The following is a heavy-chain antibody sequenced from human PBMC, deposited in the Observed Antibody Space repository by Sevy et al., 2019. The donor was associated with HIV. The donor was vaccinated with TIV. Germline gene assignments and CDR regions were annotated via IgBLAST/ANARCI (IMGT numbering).Heavy chain of an antibody. D-gene: IGHD3-22*01. J-gene: IGHJ5*02. V-gene: IGHV1-2*02. CDR3: ARVWNSDYYDSTGPNWFDP. CDR2: INPNSGGT. Sequence: ASVKVSCKASGYTFTGYSMHWVRQAPGQGLEWMGWINPNSGGTNYAQKFQVRVTMTRDTSISTAYMELNTLRSDDTAVYYCARVWNSDYYDSTGPNWFDPWGQGTLVTVSS. CDR1: GYTFTGYS.